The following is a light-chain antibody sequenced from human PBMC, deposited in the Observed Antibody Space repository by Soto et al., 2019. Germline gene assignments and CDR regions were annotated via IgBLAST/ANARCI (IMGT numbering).Light chain of an antibody. CDR2: DAS. CDR3: QQYVASPYT. CDR1: QSINSRS. Sequence: DIVLTQSPGTLSLSPGERATLSCGASQSINSRSLAWYQQKPGQAPRLLIYDASSRATGIPDRFSASGSGTDFTLTISSLGPEDFAVYYCQQYVASPYTLGQGTKVDIK. J-gene: IGKJ2*01. V-gene: IGKV3-20*01.